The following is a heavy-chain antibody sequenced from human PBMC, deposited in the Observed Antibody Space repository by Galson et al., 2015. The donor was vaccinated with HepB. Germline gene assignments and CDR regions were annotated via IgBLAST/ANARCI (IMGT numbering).Heavy chain of an antibody. V-gene: IGHV1-18*01. D-gene: IGHD3-22*01. CDR2: ISAYNGNT. CDR1: GYTFTSYG. Sequence: SVKVSCKASGYTFTSYGISWVRQAPGQGLEWMGWISAYNGNTNYAQKLQGRVTMTTDTSTSTAYMELRSLRSDDTAVYYCAREPEYYYDSSGYSSNLGPDAFDIWGQGTMVTVSS. J-gene: IGHJ3*02. CDR3: AREPEYYYDSSGYSSNLGPDAFDI.